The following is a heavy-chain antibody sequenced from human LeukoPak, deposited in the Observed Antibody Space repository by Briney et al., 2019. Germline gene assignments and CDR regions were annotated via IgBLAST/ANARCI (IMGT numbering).Heavy chain of an antibody. CDR2: TYYRSKWYN. Sequence: SQTLSLTCAISGDSVSSNSAAWNWIRQSPSRGLEWLGRTYYRSKWYNDYAVSVKSRITINPDTSKNQFSLQLNSVTPEDTAVYYCARESDYYDSSGYWGVGYYYYMDVWGKGTTVTISS. J-gene: IGHJ6*03. CDR3: ARESDYYDSSGYWGVGYYYYMDV. V-gene: IGHV6-1*01. D-gene: IGHD3-22*01. CDR1: GDSVSSNSAA.